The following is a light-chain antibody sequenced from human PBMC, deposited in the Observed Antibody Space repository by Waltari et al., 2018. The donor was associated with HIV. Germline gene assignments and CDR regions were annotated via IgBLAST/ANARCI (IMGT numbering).Light chain of an antibody. V-gene: IGLV2-23*02. J-gene: IGLJ3*02. CDR1: SSDVGGYDY. CDR3: CSYAGSRHWV. Sequence: QSALTQPASVSGSPGQSITIPCTGTSSDVGGYDYVSWYQQHPGKAPQLMIYDVNKRPSGLSNRFSGSKSGNTASLTISGLQAEDEADYHCCSYAGSRHWVFGGGTKLTVL. CDR2: DVN.